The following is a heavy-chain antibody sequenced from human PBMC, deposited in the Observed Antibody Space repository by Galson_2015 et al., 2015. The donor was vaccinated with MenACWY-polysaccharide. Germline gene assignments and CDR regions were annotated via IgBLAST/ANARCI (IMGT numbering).Heavy chain of an antibody. CDR3: ARDSHYNTLDY. CDR1: GFTFGSSW. CDR2: IKEDGSVK. J-gene: IGHJ4*02. Sequence: SLRLSCAVSGFTFGSSWMTWVRQAPGKGLEWVANIKEDGSVKNYVDSVRGRFTISRDNALNSVYLQVDSLRAEDTAAYYCARDSHYNTLDYWGQGTLVAVSS. D-gene: IGHD5-24*01. V-gene: IGHV3-7*01.